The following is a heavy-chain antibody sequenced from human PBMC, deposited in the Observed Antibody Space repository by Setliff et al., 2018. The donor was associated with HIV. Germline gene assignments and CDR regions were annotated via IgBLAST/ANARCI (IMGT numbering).Heavy chain of an antibody. CDR1: GGSFSGFY. J-gene: IGHJ4*02. V-gene: IGHV4-34*01. CDR3: AQLGMVDDFDY. D-gene: IGHD1-1*01. Sequence: PSETLSLTCAVYGGSFSGFYWNWIRQTPGKGLEWIGEINHSGSTNYNPSLKSRVTISLNTSKKQFSLKLNSVTAADTAVYYCAQLGMVDDFDYWGQGTLVTVSS. CDR2: INHSGST.